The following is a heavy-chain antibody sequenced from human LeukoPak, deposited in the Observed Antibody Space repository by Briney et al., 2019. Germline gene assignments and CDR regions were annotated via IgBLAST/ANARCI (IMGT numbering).Heavy chain of an antibody. J-gene: IGHJ4*02. CDR3: AKKFLEWLSTDY. Sequence: GGSLRLSCAASGFTFSSYAMHWVRQAPGKGLEWVAFIRYDGSNTFYADSVKGRFTISRDNSKNSLYLQMNSLRAEDTAVYYCAKKFLEWLSTDYWGQGTLVTVSS. CDR2: IRYDGSNT. D-gene: IGHD3-3*01. V-gene: IGHV3-30*02. CDR1: GFTFSSYA.